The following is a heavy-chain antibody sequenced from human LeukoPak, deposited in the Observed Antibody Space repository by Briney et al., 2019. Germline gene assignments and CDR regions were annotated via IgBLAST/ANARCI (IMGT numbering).Heavy chain of an antibody. Sequence: SETLSLTCAVYGGSFSGYYWSWIRQPPGKGLEWIGEINHSGSTNYNPSLKSRVTISVDTSKNQFSLKLSSVTAADTAVYYCARRRGYYYYYGMDVWGQGTTVTVSS. CDR1: GGSFSGYY. D-gene: IGHD3-10*01. CDR3: ARRRGYYYYYGMDV. CDR2: INHSGST. V-gene: IGHV4-34*01. J-gene: IGHJ6*02.